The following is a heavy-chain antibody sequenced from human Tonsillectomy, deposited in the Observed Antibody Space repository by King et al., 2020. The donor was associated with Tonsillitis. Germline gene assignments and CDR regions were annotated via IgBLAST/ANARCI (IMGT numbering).Heavy chain of an antibody. J-gene: IGHJ4*02. Sequence: VQLVESGGGVVQPGRSLRLSCAASGFTFSSYAMHWVRQAPGKGLEWVAVISYDGSNKYYADSVKGRFTISRDNSKNTLYLQMSSLRAEDTAVYYCAREFYDSSGYSDWGQGTLVTVSS. CDR3: AREFYDSSGYSD. V-gene: IGHV3-30*04. CDR1: GFTFSSYA. CDR2: ISYDGSNK. D-gene: IGHD3-22*01.